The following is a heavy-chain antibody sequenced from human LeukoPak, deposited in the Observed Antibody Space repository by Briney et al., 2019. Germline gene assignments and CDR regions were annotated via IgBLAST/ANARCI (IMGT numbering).Heavy chain of an antibody. Sequence: ASVKVSCKASGYTFTSYDINWVRQATGQGLEGRGWMNPNSRNTGYAQKFQGRVTMTRNTSISTAYMELSSLRSEDTAVYYCARGRKLRFLEWLGYYYYYYMDVWGKGTTVTVSS. CDR2: MNPNSRNT. CDR3: ARGRKLRFLEWLGYYYYYYMDV. CDR1: GYTFTSYD. D-gene: IGHD3-3*01. V-gene: IGHV1-8*01. J-gene: IGHJ6*03.